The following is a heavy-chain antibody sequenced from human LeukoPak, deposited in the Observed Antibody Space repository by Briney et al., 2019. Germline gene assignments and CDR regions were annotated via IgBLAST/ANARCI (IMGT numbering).Heavy chain of an antibody. Sequence: GGSLRLSCAASGFTFNTYTMTWVRQAPGKGLEWVTSICSSSSYIYYADAVKGRFTISRDNAKNSLHLQMNSLRAEDTAVYYCARGGVAAAATDWFDPWGQGTLVTVSS. D-gene: IGHD6-13*01. V-gene: IGHV3-21*01. CDR1: GFTFNTYT. J-gene: IGHJ5*02. CDR2: ICSSSSYI. CDR3: ARGGVAAAATDWFDP.